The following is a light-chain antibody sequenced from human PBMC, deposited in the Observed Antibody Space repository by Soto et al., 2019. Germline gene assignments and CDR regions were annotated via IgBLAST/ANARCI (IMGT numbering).Light chain of an antibody. Sequence: DIQLTQSPSFLSASVGDRVTITCRASQGISSYLAWYQQKPGKAPKLLIYAASTLQSGVPSRFIGSESGTEFTLTISSLQPEDFATYYCQQLNTYPFTFGGGTKVEIK. J-gene: IGKJ4*01. V-gene: IGKV1-9*01. CDR2: AAS. CDR3: QQLNTYPFT. CDR1: QGISSY.